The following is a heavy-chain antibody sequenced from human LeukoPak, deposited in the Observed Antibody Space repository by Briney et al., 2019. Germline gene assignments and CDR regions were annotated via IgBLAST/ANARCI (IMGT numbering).Heavy chain of an antibody. CDR2: ISGSGGST. J-gene: IGHJ4*02. D-gene: IGHD1-1*01. CDR1: GFTFSHFA. Sequence: GGSLRLSCAASGFTFSHFAMAWVRQAPGKGLEWVSAISGSGGSTYYADSVKGRFTISRDNSKNTLYLQMNSLRAEDTAVYYCAKEKYFWNECPDYWGQGTLVTVSS. V-gene: IGHV3-23*01. CDR3: AKEKYFWNECPDY.